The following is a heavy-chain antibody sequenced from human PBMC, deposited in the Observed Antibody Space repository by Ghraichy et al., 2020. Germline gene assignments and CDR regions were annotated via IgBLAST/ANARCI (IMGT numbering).Heavy chain of an antibody. CDR2: IFSGGDT. V-gene: IGHV3-66*01. J-gene: IGHJ4*02. CDR1: GLTVSNTY. Sequence: SCAVSGLTVSNTYMSWVRQAPGKGLEWVSVIFSGGDTYYADSVKGRFTISRDNVKNTLYLQMNSLSAEDTAVYYCARDALDFWGQGTLVTVSS. CDR3: ARDALDF.